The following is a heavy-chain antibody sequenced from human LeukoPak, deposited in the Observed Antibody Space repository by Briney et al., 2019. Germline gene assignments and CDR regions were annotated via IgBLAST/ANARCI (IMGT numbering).Heavy chain of an antibody. CDR1: GFPFGDYA. J-gene: IGHJ4*02. Sequence: GGSLRLSCTASGFPFGDYAMSWVRQAPGKGLEWVSAISGSGGSTYYADSVKGRFTISRDNSKNTLYLQMNSLRAEDTAVYYCAKRQHRWSSYYFDYWGQGTLVTVSS. D-gene: IGHD2-21*01. CDR3: AKRQHRWSSYYFDY. CDR2: ISGSGGST. V-gene: IGHV3-23*01.